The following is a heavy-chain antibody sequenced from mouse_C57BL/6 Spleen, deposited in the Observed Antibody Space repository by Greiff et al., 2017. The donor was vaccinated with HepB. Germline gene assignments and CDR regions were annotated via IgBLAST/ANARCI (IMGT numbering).Heavy chain of an antibody. V-gene: IGHV3-6*01. Sequence: EVKLLESGPGLVKPSQSLSLTCSVTGYSITSGYYWNWIRQFPGNTLEWMGYISYDGSNNYNPSLKNRISITRDTSKNQFFLKLNSVTTEDTATYYCATAQGYAMDYWGQGTSVTVSS. D-gene: IGHD3-2*02. CDR2: ISYDGSN. CDR3: ATAQGYAMDY. J-gene: IGHJ4*01. CDR1: GYSITSGYY.